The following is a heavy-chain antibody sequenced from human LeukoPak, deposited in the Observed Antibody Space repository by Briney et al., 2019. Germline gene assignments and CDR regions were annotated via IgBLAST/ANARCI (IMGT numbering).Heavy chain of an antibody. D-gene: IGHD4-17*01. CDR3: ARGYGARFDY. J-gene: IGHJ4*02. CDR2: IYYSGST. V-gene: IGHV4-31*03. CDR1: GGSISSGGYY. Sequence: SQTLSLTCTVSGGSISSGGYYWSWIRQHPGKGLEWIGYIYYSGSTYYNPSLKSRVTISVNTSKNQFSLKLSSVTAVDTAVYYCARGYGARFDYWGQGTLVTVSS.